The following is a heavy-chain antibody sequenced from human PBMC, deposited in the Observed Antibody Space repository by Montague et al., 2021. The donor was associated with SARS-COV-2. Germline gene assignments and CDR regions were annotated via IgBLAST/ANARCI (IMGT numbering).Heavy chain of an antibody. Sequence: LRLSCAVSGGSVSSGGYSWFWIREPPGKGLEWIGHIHHSGNTYYNPSLKSRATISGDRPRNQFSLRVTSVSAADTAVYYCASYRDYGDYYWGQGILVTVSS. CDR2: IHHSGNT. D-gene: IGHD4-17*01. CDR3: ASYRDYGDYY. CDR1: GGSVSSGGYS. V-gene: IGHV4-30-2*01. J-gene: IGHJ4*02.